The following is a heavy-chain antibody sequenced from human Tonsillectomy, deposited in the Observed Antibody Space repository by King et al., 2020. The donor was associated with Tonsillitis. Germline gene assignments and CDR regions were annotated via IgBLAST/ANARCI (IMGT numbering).Heavy chain of an antibody. CDR2: ISWNSGSI. V-gene: IGHV3-9*01. Sequence: VQLVESGGGLVQPGRSLRLSCAASGFTFDDYAMHWVRQAPGKGLEWVSGISWNSGSIGYADSVKGRFTISRDNAKNSLYLQMNSLRADDTALYYCAKDGFGELFDYYGMDVWGQGTTVTVSS. J-gene: IGHJ6*02. D-gene: IGHD3-10*01. CDR3: AKDGFGELFDYYGMDV. CDR1: GFTFDDYA.